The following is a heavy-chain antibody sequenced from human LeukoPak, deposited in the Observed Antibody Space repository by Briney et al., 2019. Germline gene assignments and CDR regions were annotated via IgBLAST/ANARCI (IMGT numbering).Heavy chain of an antibody. Sequence: GRSLRLSCTGSGFTFGDYAMNWVRQAPGKGLEWVGFIRSKNYGGTTEYAASVKGRFTISRDDSRSIAYLQMNSLKTEDTAVYYCTRVIVATKDYWGQGTLVTVSS. J-gene: IGHJ4*02. D-gene: IGHD5-12*01. CDR3: TRVIVATKDY. V-gene: IGHV3-49*04. CDR2: IRSKNYGGTT. CDR1: GFTFGDYA.